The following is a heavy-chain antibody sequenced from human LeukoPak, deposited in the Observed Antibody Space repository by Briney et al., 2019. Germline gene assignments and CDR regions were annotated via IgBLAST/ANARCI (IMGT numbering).Heavy chain of an antibody. CDR1: GFTFSTYS. J-gene: IGHJ4*02. D-gene: IGHD3-16*01. Sequence: GGSLSLSCAASGFTFSTYSMNWVRQAPGKGLEWISFIDGSTRTIFYADSVKGRFSISRDNAKNSLFLQMNSLRAEDTAVYYCARRVPSQVITDYFDYWGQGTLVTVSS. V-gene: IGHV3-48*04. CDR2: IDGSTRTI. CDR3: ARRVPSQVITDYFDY.